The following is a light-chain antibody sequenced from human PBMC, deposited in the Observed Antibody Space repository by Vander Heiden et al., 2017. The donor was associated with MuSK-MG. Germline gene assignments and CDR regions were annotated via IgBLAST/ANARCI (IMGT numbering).Light chain of an antibody. J-gene: IGKJ1*01. CDR3: QQDNNYPWT. CDR1: QSISSW. Sequence: GDRVTITCRASQSISSWLAWYQQKPGKAPKLLIYDASSLESGVPSRFSGSGFGTEFTLTISSLQPDDFAAYYCQQDNNYPWTFGQGTKVEIK. CDR2: DAS. V-gene: IGKV1-5*01.